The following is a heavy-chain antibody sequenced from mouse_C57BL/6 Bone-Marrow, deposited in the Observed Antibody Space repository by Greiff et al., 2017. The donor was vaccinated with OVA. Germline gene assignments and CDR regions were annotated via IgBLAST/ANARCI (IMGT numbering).Heavy chain of an antibody. CDR2: ISDGGSYT. CDR3: ARVPVASYAMDY. J-gene: IGHJ4*01. Sequence: DVKLVESGGGLVKPGGSLKLSCAASGFTFSSSAMSWVRQTPEKRLEWVATISDGGSYTYYPDTVKGRFTISRDNAKNNRYLQMSHRKSEDTAMYYCARVPVASYAMDYWGQGTSVTVSS. V-gene: IGHV5-4*03. CDR1: GFTFSSSA.